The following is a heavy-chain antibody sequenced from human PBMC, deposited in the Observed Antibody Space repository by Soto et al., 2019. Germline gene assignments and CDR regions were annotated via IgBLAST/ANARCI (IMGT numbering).Heavy chain of an antibody. Sequence: SETLSLTCTVSGGSISSGDYYWSWIRQPPGKGLEWIGYIYYSGSTYYNPSLKSRVTISVDTSKNQFSLKLSSVTAADTAVYYCAREGSGSSYYYYGMDVWGQGATVTVSS. CDR1: GGSISSGDYY. CDR2: IYYSGST. D-gene: IGHD3-10*01. V-gene: IGHV4-30-4*01. CDR3: AREGSGSSYYYYGMDV. J-gene: IGHJ6*02.